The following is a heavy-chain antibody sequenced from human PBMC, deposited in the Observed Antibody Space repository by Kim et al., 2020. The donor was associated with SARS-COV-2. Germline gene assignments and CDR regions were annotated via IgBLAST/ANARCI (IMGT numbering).Heavy chain of an antibody. V-gene: IGHV3-23*01. CDR3: AKDYRQYYDSWSGYDY. D-gene: IGHD3-3*01. Sequence: SVTGRFTISRDNSKNTLYLQMNSLRAEDTAVYYCAKDYRQYYDSWSGYDYWGQGTLVTVSS. J-gene: IGHJ4*02.